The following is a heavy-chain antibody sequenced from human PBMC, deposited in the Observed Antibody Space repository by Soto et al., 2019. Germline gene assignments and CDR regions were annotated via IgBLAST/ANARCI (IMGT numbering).Heavy chain of an antibody. Sequence: QGQLVQSGAEVKKPEASVKVSCKASGYTFTGYYMHWVRQAPGQGLEWMGWINPNSGGTNYAQKFQGWVTMTRDTSISTAYMELSRLRSDDTAVSYCARAGYSSSDAFDIWGQGTMVTVSS. V-gene: IGHV1-2*04. CDR2: INPNSGGT. J-gene: IGHJ3*02. CDR1: GYTFTGYY. CDR3: ARAGYSSSDAFDI. D-gene: IGHD6-13*01.